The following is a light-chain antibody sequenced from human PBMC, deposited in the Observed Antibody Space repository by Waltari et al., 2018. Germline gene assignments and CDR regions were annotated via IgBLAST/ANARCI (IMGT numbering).Light chain of an antibody. V-gene: IGKV1-39*01. CDR2: AIS. CDR3: QQSFSAPYT. Sequence: DIQITQSPASLSGSVGDRVSISCRASQTISSYLSWYQQKPGKTPKLLIYAISILHSGVPSRFSGSGSGADFTLTISSLEPEDFAVYYCQQSFSAPYTFGPGTKLEI. CDR1: QTISSY. J-gene: IGKJ2*01.